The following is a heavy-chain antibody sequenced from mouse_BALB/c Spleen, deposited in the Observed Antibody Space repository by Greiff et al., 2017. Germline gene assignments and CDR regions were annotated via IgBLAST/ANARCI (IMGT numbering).Heavy chain of an antibody. J-gene: IGHJ1*01. CDR2: IDPANGNT. CDR3: ARRDWYFDV. V-gene: IGHV14-3*02. Sequence: EVQLQESGAELVKPGASVKLSCTASGFNIKDTYMHWVKQRPEQGLEWIGRIDPANGNTKYDPKFQGKATITADTSSNTAYLQLSSLTSEDTAVYYCARRDWYFDVWGAGTTVTVSS. CDR1: GFNIKDTY.